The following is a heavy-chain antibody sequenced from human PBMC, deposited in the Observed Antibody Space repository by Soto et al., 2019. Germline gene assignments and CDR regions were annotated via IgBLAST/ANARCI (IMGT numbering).Heavy chain of an antibody. CDR3: ARVSTAMVLYYYYYGMDV. CDR1: GYTFTSYD. J-gene: IGHJ6*02. CDR2: MNPNSGNT. D-gene: IGHD5-18*01. Sequence: GASVKVSCKASGYTFTSYDINWVRQATGQGLEWMGWMNPNSGNTGYAQKFQGRVTMTRNTSISTAYMELSSLRSEDTAVYYCARVSTAMVLYYYYYGMDVWGQGTTVTVPS. V-gene: IGHV1-8*01.